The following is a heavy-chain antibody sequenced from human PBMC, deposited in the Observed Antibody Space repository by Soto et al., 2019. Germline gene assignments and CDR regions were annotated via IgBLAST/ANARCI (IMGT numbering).Heavy chain of an antibody. CDR2: IDWDDDK. V-gene: IGHV2-70*01. CDR3: ARMGRGYCSGGSCPSYYYYGMDV. Sequence: SGPTLVNLTQTLTLTCTFSGFSLSTSGMCVSWIRQPPGKALEWLALIDWDDDKYYSTSLKTRLTISKDTSKNQVVLTMTNMDPVDTATYYCARMGRGYCSGGSCPSYYYYGMDVWGQGTTVTVSS. J-gene: IGHJ6*02. CDR1: GFSLSTSGMC. D-gene: IGHD2-15*01.